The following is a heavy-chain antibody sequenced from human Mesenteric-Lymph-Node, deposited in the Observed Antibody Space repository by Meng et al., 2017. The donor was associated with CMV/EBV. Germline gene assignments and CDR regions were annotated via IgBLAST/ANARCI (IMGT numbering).Heavy chain of an antibody. J-gene: IGHJ4*02. CDR3: ARDEEYDYVWGSYRPPDY. D-gene: IGHD3-16*02. CDR2: ISSSSSYI. Sequence: GESLKISCAGSGFTFSSYSMNWVRQAPGKGLEWVSSISSSSSYIYYADSVKGRFTISRDNAKNSLYLQMNSLRAEDTAVYYCARDEEYDYVWGSYRPPDYWGQGTLVTVSS. V-gene: IGHV3-21*01. CDR1: GFTFSSYS.